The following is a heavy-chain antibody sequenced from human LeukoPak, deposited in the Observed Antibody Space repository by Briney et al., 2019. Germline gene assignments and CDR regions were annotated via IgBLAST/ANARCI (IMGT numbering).Heavy chain of an antibody. CDR1: GGSFSGYY. D-gene: IGHD2-2*01. J-gene: IGHJ4*02. V-gene: IGHV4-34*01. CDR3: ARGTKVVPENY. CDR2: INHSGST. Sequence: KPSETLSLTCAVYGGSFSGYYWSWIRQPPGKGLEWIGEINHSGSTNYNPSLKSRVTISDTSKNQFSLKLSSVTAADTAVYYCARGTKVVPENYWGKGPLVTVSS.